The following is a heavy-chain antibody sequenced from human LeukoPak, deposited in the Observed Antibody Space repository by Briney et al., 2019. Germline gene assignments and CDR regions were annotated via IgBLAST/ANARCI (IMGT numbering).Heavy chain of an antibody. CDR3: ARGVPPRWFGELLNYYYMDV. J-gene: IGHJ6*03. D-gene: IGHD3-10*01. V-gene: IGHV4-39*07. CDR1: GGSISSSSYY. Sequence: SETLSLTCTVSGGSISSSSYYWGWIRQPPGKGLGWIGSIYYSGSTYYNPSLKSRVTISVDTSKNQFSLKLSSVTAADTAVYYCARGVPPRWFGELLNYYYMDVWGKGTTVTISS. CDR2: IYYSGST.